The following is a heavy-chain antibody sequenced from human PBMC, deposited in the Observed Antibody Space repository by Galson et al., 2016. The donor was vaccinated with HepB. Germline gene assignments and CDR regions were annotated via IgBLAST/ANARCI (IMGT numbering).Heavy chain of an antibody. D-gene: IGHD5-18*01. V-gene: IGHV3-23*01. CDR2: ITYVGVR. CDR1: GFNFRSFD. CDR3: AKHWIRTHDL. J-gene: IGHJ5*02. Sequence: SLRLSCAASGFNFRSFDMSWVRQAPGKGLEWVSGITYVGVRYYADSVKGRFTISRDDSSGQVLLEMHSLRGEDTALYYRAKHWIRTHDLWGQGTLVTVSS.